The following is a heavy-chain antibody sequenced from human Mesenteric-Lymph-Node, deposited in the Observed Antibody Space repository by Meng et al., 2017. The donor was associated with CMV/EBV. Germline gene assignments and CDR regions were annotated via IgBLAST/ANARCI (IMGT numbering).Heavy chain of an antibody. CDR1: GFTFSTYS. V-gene: IGHV3-48*04. CDR2: ISSSSTTI. J-gene: IGHJ4*02. D-gene: IGHD4-11*01. Sequence: GGSLRLSCAASGFTFSTYSMNWVRQAPGKGLEWVSYISSSSTTIYYADSVKGRFTISRDNAKNSLYLQMNSLRAEDTAVYRCARDGRDSNPDYWGQGTLGTVSS. CDR3: ARDGRDSNPDY.